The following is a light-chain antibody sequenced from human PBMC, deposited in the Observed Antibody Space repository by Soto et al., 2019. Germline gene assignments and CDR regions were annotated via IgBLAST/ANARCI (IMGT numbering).Light chain of an antibody. CDR3: QVWDTSSDHWV. CDR1: NIGSKS. Sequence: SYELTQPPSVSVAPGQTARISCGGNNIGSKSVQWYQQKPGQAPVLVVYEDSDRPSGIPERFSGSNSGNTATLSISRVEAGDEAHYYCQVWDTSSDHWVFGGGTKLTVL. CDR2: EDS. J-gene: IGLJ3*02. V-gene: IGLV3-21*02.